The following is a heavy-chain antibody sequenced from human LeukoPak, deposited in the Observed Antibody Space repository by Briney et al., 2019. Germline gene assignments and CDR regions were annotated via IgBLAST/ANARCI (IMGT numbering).Heavy chain of an antibody. CDR3: AREAPSTKLRYMDV. Sequence: ASVKVSCKASGYTFTGYYMHWVRQAPGQGLEWMGWINPNSGGTNYAQKFQGRVTTTRDTSISTAYMELSRLRSDDTAVYYCAREAPSTKLRYMDVWGKGTTVTVSS. D-gene: IGHD2-21*01. CDR1: GYTFTGYY. CDR2: INPNSGGT. V-gene: IGHV1-2*02. J-gene: IGHJ6*03.